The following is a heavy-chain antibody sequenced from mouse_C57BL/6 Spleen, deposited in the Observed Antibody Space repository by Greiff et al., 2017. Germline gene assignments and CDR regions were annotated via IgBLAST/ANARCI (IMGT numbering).Heavy chain of an antibody. CDR2: IRNKANGYTT. CDR3: ASSLYCYDGYAMDY. J-gene: IGHJ4*01. V-gene: IGHV7-3*01. CDR1: GFTFTDYY. Sequence: EVMLVESGGGLVQPGGSLSLSCAASGFTFTDYYMSWVRQPPGKALEWLGFIRNKANGYTTEYSASVKGRFTISRDNSQSILYLQMNALRAEDSAAYYCASSLYCYDGYAMDYWGQGTSVTVSS. D-gene: IGHD2-12*01.